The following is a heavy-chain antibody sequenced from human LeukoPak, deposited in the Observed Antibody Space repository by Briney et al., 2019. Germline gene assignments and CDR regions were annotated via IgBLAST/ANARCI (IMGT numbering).Heavy chain of an antibody. V-gene: IGHV4-34*01. CDR2: INHSGST. CDR3: ARVNKQWLVHVRWFDP. D-gene: IGHD6-19*01. Sequence: SETLSPTCAVYGGSFSGYYWSWIRQPPGKGLEWIGEINHSGSTNYNPSLKSRVTISVDTSKNQFSLKLSSVTAADTAVYYCARVNKQWLVHVRWFDPWGQGTLVTVSS. J-gene: IGHJ5*02. CDR1: GGSFSGYY.